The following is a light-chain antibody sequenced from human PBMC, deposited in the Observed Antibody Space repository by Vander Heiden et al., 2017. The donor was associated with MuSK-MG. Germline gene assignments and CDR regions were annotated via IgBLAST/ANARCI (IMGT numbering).Light chain of an antibody. CDR2: DAS. CDR1: QGIGSA. V-gene: IGKV1-13*02. Sequence: AIQLTPSPSSLSASVGDRVTITCRASQGIGSALAWYQQKPGKAPNLLIYDASSLESGVPSRFSGSGSGTDFTLTISSLQPEDFATYYCQQVKSYPITFGQGTQVXIK. J-gene: IGKJ5*01. CDR3: QQVKSYPIT.